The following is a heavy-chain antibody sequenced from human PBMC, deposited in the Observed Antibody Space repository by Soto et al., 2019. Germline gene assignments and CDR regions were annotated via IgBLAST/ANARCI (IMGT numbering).Heavy chain of an antibody. J-gene: IGHJ4*02. V-gene: IGHV3-7*02. CDR3: ASHPYSSSWYS. CDR2: IKQDGSEK. D-gene: IGHD6-13*01. CDR1: GFTFSSYA. Sequence: GGSLRLSCAASGFTFSSYAMSWVRQAPGKGLEWVANIKQDGSEKYYVDSVKGRFTISRDNAKNSLYLQMNSLRAEDTAVYYCASHPYSSSWYSWGQGTLDTVSS.